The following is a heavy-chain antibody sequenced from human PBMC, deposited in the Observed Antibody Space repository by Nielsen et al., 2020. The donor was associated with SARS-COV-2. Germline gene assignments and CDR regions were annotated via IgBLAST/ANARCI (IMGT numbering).Heavy chain of an antibody. CDR3: AKDHRGYSYDGGYYYYGMDV. CDR1: GFTFSSYG. D-gene: IGHD5-18*01. J-gene: IGHJ6*02. CDR2: ISYDGSNK. V-gene: IGHV3-30*18. Sequence: SLNISCAASGFTFSSYGMHLVRQAPGKWLEWVAVISYDGSNKYYADSVKGRFTISRDNSKNTLYLQMNSLRAEDTAVYYCAKDHRGYSYDGGYYYYGMDVWGQGTTVTVSS.